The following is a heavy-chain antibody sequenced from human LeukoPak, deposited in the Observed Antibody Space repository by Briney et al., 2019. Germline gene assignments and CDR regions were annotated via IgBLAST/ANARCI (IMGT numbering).Heavy chain of an antibody. CDR1: GYSISSGYY. D-gene: IGHD1-1*01. J-gene: IGHJ4*02. CDR2: IYHSGST. V-gene: IGHV4-38-2*02. Sequence: SETLSLTCTVSGYSISSGYYWGWIRQPPGKGLEWIGSIYHSGSTYYNPSLKSRVTISVDTSKNQFSLKRSSVTAADTAVYYCARRSSVGTRGGFDYWGQGTLVTVSS. CDR3: ARRSSVGTRGGFDY.